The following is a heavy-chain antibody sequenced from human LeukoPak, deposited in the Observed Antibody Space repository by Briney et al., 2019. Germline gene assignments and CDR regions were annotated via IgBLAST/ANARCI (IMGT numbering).Heavy chain of an antibody. V-gene: IGHV3-23*01. CDR2: ISGSGSST. Sequence: QPGGSLRLSCAASGFTFSSYAMSWVRQAPGRGLEWVSAISGSGSSTYYADSVKGRFTISRDNSKNTLYLQMNSLRAEDTAVYYCAKVYGYSYGSTDYYYYGMDVWGQGTTVTVSS. CDR3: AKVYGYSYGSTDYYYYGMDV. CDR1: GFTFSSYA. J-gene: IGHJ6*02. D-gene: IGHD5-18*01.